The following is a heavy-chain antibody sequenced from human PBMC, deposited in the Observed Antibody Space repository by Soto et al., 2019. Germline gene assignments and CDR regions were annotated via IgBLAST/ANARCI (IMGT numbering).Heavy chain of an antibody. CDR1: GFTFSSYW. CDR2: IKTDGSIT. J-gene: IGHJ5*02. D-gene: IGHD1-26*01. Sequence: EVQLVESGGGLVQPGGSLRLSCAASGFTFSSYWMHWVRQAPGGGLVWVSRIKTDGSITTYADSVKGRFTISRDNAKNTLYLQMNSLRGEDTAVYYCASVGVGAYWFDPWGQGTLVTVSS. V-gene: IGHV3-74*01. CDR3: ASVGVGAYWFDP.